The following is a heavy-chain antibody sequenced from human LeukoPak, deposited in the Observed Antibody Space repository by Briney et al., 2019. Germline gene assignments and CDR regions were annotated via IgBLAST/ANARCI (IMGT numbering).Heavy chain of an antibody. CDR1: GFTFNTHS. D-gene: IGHD2-8*02. Sequence: PGGSLRLSCTASGFTFNTHSMNWVRQAPGKGPEWVSSITRDSSDIYYADSVKGRFTISRDNAKNSLYLQMNSLRAGDTAVYYCATYRQVLLPFESWGQGTLVTVSS. V-gene: IGHV3-21*01. CDR2: ITRDSSDI. J-gene: IGHJ4*02. CDR3: ATYRQVLLPFES.